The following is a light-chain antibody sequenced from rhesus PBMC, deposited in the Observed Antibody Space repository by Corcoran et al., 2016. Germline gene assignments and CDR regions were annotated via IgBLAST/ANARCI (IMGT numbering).Light chain of an antibody. CDR1: QGISSY. V-gene: IGKV1-18*01. CDR3: QQGYNTPYS. Sequence: DIQLTQSPSSLSASVGDRVTITCRASQGISSYLAWYQQKSGKAPKLLIFDASSLQSGVPSRFSGSGTGTDYTLTISSLQPEDFATYYCQQGYNTPYSFGQGTKVEIK. CDR2: DAS. J-gene: IGKJ2*01.